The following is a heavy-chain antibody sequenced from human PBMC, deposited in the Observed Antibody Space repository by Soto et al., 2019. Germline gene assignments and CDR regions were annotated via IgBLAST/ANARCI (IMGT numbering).Heavy chain of an antibody. CDR3: RDGGVRYSGYDYHYYYYGMDV. CDR2: ISYDGSNK. Sequence: PGGPLRLSCAAAGVNFSNYAMHWVRQAPGKGLEWVAVISYDGSNKYYADSVKGRFTISRDNSKNTLYLQMNSLRAEDTAVYYCRDGGVRYSGYDYHYYYYGMDVWGQGTTVTVSS. J-gene: IGHJ6*02. V-gene: IGHV3-30-3*01. CDR1: GVNFSNYA. D-gene: IGHD5-12*01.